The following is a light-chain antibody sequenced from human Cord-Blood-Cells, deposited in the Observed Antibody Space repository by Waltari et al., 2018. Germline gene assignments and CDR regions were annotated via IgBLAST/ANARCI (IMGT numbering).Light chain of an antibody. V-gene: IGKV3-20*01. CDR2: GAS. CDR3: QQYGSSPLFT. J-gene: IGKJ3*01. Sequence: EIVLTKSPGTLSWSTGERATLSCRAIQSVSSSYLAWYQQKPGQAPRLLIYGASSRATGIPDRFSGSGSGTDFTLTISRLEPEDFAVYYCQQYGSSPLFTFGPGTKVDIK. CDR1: QSVSSSY.